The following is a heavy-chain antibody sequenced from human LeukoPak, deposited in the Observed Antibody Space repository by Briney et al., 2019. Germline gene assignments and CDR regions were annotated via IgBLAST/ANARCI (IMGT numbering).Heavy chain of an antibody. CDR1: GYTFTIYD. D-gene: IGHD6-13*01. Sequence: ASVKVSCKASGYTFTIYDIHWVRQATGQGLEWMGWMNPLSGNTGYAQKFQGRVTMTRSTSISTAYMELSSLRSEDTAVYYCARVTVAVGTADFWGQGTLVTVSS. J-gene: IGHJ4*02. CDR3: ARVTVAVGTADF. CDR2: MNPLSGNT. V-gene: IGHV1-8*01.